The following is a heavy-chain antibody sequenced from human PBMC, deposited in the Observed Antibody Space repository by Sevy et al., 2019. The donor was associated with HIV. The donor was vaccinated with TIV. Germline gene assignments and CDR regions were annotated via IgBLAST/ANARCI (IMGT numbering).Heavy chain of an antibody. CDR3: ARGVQTISHIWFDP. CDR1: GASVSSYS. D-gene: IGHD1-1*01. CDR2: IFYSGST. V-gene: IGHV4-59*02. Sequence: SETLSLTCTVSGASVSSYSWSWIRQPPGKGLEWIGYIFYSGSTNYNPSLKSRVTISVDTSKNQFSLKLSSVTAADTAVYYCARGVQTISHIWFDPWGQGTLVTVSS. J-gene: IGHJ5*02.